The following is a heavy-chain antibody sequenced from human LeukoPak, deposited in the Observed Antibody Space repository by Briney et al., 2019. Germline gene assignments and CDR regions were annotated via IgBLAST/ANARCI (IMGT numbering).Heavy chain of an antibody. CDR3: ARLHCSSPSCHRNWFDP. J-gene: IGHJ5*02. CDR2: ISYSGST. D-gene: IGHD2-2*01. Sequence: SETLPLTCTVSGASISNFYWSWIRQPPGKGLEWIGDISYSGSTNYNPSLKSRVTMAVDTSKNQFSLKLRSVTAADTAVYYCARLHCSSPSCHRNWFDPWGQGTLVTVSS. CDR1: GASISNFY. V-gene: IGHV4-59*01.